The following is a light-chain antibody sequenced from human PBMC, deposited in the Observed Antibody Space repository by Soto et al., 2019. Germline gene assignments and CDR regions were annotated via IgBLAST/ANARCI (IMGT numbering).Light chain of an antibody. CDR2: AAS. CDR3: LT. Sequence: DIQMTQSPSSLSASVGDRVTITCRASQGISNYLAWYQQKPGKVPKLLIYAASTLQSGVPSRFSGSGSGTDFTLTISSLQPEDVDSAPRLTFGGGTKVEIK. CDR1: QGISNY. J-gene: IGKJ4*01. V-gene: IGKV1-27*01.